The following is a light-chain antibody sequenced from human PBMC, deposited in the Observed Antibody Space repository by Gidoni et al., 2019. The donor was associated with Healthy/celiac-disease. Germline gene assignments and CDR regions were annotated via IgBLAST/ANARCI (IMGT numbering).Light chain of an antibody. J-gene: IGKJ1*01. Sequence: IQLTQSPSTLSASVGDRVTITCRASQSISSWLAWYQQKPGKAPKLLIYKASSLERGVPSRFSGSGSGTEFTLTISSLQPDDFATYYCQQDNSYPWTFXQXTKVEIK. V-gene: IGKV1-5*03. CDR1: QSISSW. CDR2: KAS. CDR3: QQDNSYPWT.